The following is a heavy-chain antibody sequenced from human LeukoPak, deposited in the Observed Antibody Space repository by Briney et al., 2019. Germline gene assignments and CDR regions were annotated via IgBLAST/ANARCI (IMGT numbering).Heavy chain of an antibody. Sequence: AGGSLRLSCAASGFTFSSYAMSWVRQAPGKGLEWVSAISGSGGSTYYADSVKGRFTISRDNSKNTLYLQMNSLRAEDTAVYYCAKSKTGSIVVDLYFDYWGQGTLVTVSS. D-gene: IGHD3-22*01. CDR3: AKSKTGSIVVDLYFDY. CDR1: GFTFSSYA. J-gene: IGHJ4*02. CDR2: ISGSGGST. V-gene: IGHV3-23*01.